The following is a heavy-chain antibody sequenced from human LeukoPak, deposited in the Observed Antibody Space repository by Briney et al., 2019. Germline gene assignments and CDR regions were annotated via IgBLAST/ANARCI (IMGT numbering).Heavy chain of an antibody. J-gene: IGHJ5*02. V-gene: IGHV4-59*12. CDR2: IYYSGST. D-gene: IGHD3-10*01. CDR1: GGSISSYY. Sequence: PSETLSLTCTVSGGSISSYYWSWIRQPPGKGLEWIGYIYYSGSTNYNPSLKSRVTMSIDTSNNQFPLRLRFVTAADTAVYYCARDSGTTGEVKFDPWGQGTLVTVSS. CDR3: ARDSGTTGEVKFDP.